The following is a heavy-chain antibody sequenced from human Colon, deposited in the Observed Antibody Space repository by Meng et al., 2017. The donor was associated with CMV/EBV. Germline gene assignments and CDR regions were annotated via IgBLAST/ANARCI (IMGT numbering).Heavy chain of an antibody. V-gene: IGHV1-2*02. Sequence: ASVKVSCQASGYHFTGYFIHWVRQAPGQGLEWMGWINPNTDATHYARKFEGRVTMTRDVSITTAYMDLTRLTSDDTAVYYCAIANYYHIVAWGFLIDYWGRGTLVTVSS. CDR2: INPNTDAT. J-gene: IGHJ4*02. CDR3: AIANYYHIVAWGFLIDY. D-gene: IGHD2-21*01. CDR1: GYHFTGYF.